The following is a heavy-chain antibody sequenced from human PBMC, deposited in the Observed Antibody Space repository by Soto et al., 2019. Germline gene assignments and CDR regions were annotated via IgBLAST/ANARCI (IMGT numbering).Heavy chain of an antibody. Sequence: SETLSLTCSVSGGSVSISTYYWAWVRQTPGKGLEWLGSILHSGSTYYNPSLKSRLTLSVDTSEGQFSLNLSSVTATDTGVYYCATLPAAMYFYGSDVWGPGITVTVSS. D-gene: IGHD2-2*01. J-gene: IGHJ6*02. CDR2: ILHSGST. V-gene: IGHV4-39*01. CDR1: GGSVSISTYY. CDR3: ATLPAAMYFYGSDV.